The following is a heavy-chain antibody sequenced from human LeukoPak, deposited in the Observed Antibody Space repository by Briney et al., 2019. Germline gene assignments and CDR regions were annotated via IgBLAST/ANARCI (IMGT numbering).Heavy chain of an antibody. CDR2: INTASGVA. J-gene: IGHJ5*02. V-gene: IGHV1-2*02. CDR3: ARDWDPITGTTRWFDP. D-gene: IGHD1-7*01. Sequence: ASVKVSCKASGYTFTGYYMHWVRQAPGQGLEWMAWINTASGVANYAQKFQGRVTLTGDKSITTVYMELSSLRSDDTALYYCARDWDPITGTTRWFDPWGQGTLVTVSS. CDR1: GYTFTGYY.